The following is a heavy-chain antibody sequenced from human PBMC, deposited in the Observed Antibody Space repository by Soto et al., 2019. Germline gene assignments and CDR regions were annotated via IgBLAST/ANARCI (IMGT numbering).Heavy chain of an antibody. J-gene: IGHJ4*02. D-gene: IGHD3-22*01. CDR2: IYYSGST. Sequence: SETLSLTCTVSGGSINSGGFYWSWIRQHPGKGLEWIGYIYYSGSTYYNPSLKSRVIISVDTSKNQFSLRLRSVTAADTAVYYCVRAASFYYDNTGYYHYDYWSQGSLVTVSS. CDR3: VRAASFYYDNTGYYHYDY. V-gene: IGHV4-31*03. CDR1: GGSINSGGFY.